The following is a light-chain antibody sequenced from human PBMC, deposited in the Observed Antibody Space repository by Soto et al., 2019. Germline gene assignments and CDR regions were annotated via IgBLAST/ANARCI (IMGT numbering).Light chain of an antibody. CDR3: SSYAGRYD. CDR1: SSDVGGYNY. CDR2: EVS. V-gene: IGLV2-8*01. Sequence: QSVLTQPPSASGPPGQSVTISCTGTSSDVGGYNYVSWSQQHPGKAPKLMIYEVSKRPSGVPDRFSGSKSGNTASLTVSGLQAEDEADYYCSSYAGRYDFGTATKVNVL. J-gene: IGLJ1*01.